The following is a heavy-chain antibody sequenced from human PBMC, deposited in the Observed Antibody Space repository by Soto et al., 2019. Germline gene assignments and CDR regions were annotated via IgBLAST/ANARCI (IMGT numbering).Heavy chain of an antibody. CDR2: INLSGST. CDR1: GVSISGYY. CDR3: ARQAPSHSSSWYFFDY. D-gene: IGHD6-13*01. V-gene: IGHV4-59*08. J-gene: IGHJ4*02. Sequence: PSETLSLTCTVSGVSISGYYWSWIRQSPGRGLEWIADINLSGSTNYNPSIKSRATISVDTSKNQFSLKLSSVTAADTAVYYCARQAPSHSSSWYFFDYWGQGTLVTVSS.